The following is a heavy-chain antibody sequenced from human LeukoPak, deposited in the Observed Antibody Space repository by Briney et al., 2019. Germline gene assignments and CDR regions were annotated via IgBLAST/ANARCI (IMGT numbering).Heavy chain of an antibody. J-gene: IGHJ4*02. CDR3: ARARGGGYGYDFDY. CDR1: GGSISSYY. CDR2: IYYSGST. D-gene: IGHD5-18*01. V-gene: IGHV4-59*01. Sequence: PSETLSLTCTVSGGSISSYYWSWIRQPPGKGLEWIGYIYYSGSTNYNPSLKSRVTISVDTSKIQFSLNLYSVTAADTAVYYCARARGGGYGYDFDYWGQGTLVTVSS.